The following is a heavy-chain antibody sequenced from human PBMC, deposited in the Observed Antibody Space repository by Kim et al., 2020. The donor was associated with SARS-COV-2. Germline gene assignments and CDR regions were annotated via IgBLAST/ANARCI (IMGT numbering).Heavy chain of an antibody. CDR3: ARDGRGTGAFDV. Sequence: GGSLRLSCAASGFIFRNYAMTWVRQAPGKGLEWVSIISGSGGNTYYDDSVKGRFTISRDNSKNTLDLQMNSLGAEDTAVYSCARDGRGTGAFDVWGPGT. CDR2: ISGSGGNT. V-gene: IGHV3-23*01. J-gene: IGHJ3*01. CDR1: GFIFRNYA.